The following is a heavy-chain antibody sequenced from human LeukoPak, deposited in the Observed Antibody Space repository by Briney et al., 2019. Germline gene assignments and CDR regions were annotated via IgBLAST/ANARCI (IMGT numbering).Heavy chain of an antibody. D-gene: IGHD3-10*01. CDR1: GFTFSSYA. J-gene: IGHJ4*02. Sequence: GGSLRLSCAASGFTFSSYAMNWVRQAPGKGLEWVAVISYDGSNKYYADSVKGRFTISRDNSKNTLYLQMNSLRAEDTAVYYCARDPYGSLDYWGQGTLVTVSS. CDR3: ARDPYGSLDY. CDR2: ISYDGSNK. V-gene: IGHV3-30-3*01.